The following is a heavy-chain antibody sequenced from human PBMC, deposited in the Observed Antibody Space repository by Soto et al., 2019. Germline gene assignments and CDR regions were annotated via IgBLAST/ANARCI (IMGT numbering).Heavy chain of an antibody. Sequence: QVQLVQSGAEVKKPGASVKVSCKASGYTFISYGISWVRQAPGQGLEWMGWINAFNGNTNYAQKHQGRDTMTSDTSTSTAYMELRSLRSDDTAVYYCARDPVAGTYFDYWGHGTLVTVSS. CDR2: INAFNGNT. D-gene: IGHD6-19*01. CDR3: ARDPVAGTYFDY. V-gene: IGHV1-18*01. J-gene: IGHJ4*01. CDR1: GYTFISYG.